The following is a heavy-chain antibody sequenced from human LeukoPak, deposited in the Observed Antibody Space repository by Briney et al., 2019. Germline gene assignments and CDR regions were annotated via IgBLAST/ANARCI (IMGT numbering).Heavy chain of an antibody. CDR2: IYHSGST. CDR3: ASFIVGATDAFDI. Sequence: PSETLSLTCTVSGGSISSYYWSWIRQPPVKGLEWIGYIYHSGSTYYNPSLKSRVTISVDRSKNQFSLKLSSVTAADTAVYYCASFIVGATDAFDIWGQGTMVTVSS. J-gene: IGHJ3*02. CDR1: GGSISSYY. D-gene: IGHD1-26*01. V-gene: IGHV4-59*12.